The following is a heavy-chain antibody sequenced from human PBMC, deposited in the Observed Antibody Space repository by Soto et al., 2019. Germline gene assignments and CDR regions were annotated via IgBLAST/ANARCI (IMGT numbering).Heavy chain of an antibody. CDR1: GGTFSSYA. CDR3: ARLEGITGTTSG. V-gene: IGHV1-69*13. J-gene: IGHJ4*02. Sequence: SVKVSCKASGGTFSSYAISWVRQAPGQGLEWMGGIIPIFGTANYAHKFQGRVTITADESTSTAYMELSSLRSEDTAVYYCARLEGITGTTSGWGQGTLVTVS. CDR2: IIPIFGTA. D-gene: IGHD1-7*01.